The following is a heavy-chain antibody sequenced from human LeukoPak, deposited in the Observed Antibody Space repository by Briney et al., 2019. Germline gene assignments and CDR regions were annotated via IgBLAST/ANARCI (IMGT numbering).Heavy chain of an antibody. D-gene: IGHD2-2*01. CDR1: GFTFSSYA. CDR3: AKGDAHYCSSTSCYADY. V-gene: IGHV3-23*01. J-gene: IGHJ4*02. Sequence: GGSLRLSCAASGFTFSSYAMSWVRQAPGKGLEWVSAISGSGGSTYYADSVKGRFTISRDNSKNTLYLQMNSLRAEDTAVYYCAKGDAHYCSSTSCYADYWGQGTLVTVSS. CDR2: ISGSGGST.